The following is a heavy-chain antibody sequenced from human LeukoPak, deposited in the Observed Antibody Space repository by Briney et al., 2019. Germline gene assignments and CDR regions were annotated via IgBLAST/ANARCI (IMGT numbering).Heavy chain of an antibody. D-gene: IGHD1-26*01. V-gene: IGHV4-59*08. J-gene: IGHJ4*02. CDR1: GGSISSYY. CDR3: ARSKYSGSFDS. CDR2: IYSSGST. Sequence: SETLSLTCTVSGGSISSYYWSWIRQTPAKGLEWIGYIYSSGSTKYNPSLESRVTISEHTSKNQFSLKLSSVTAADTAVYYCARSKYSGSFDSWGQGTQVYVSS.